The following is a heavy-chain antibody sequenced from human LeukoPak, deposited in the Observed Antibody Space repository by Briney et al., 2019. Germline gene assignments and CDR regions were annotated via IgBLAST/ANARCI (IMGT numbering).Heavy chain of an antibody. J-gene: IGHJ4*02. CDR2: IKGDGSEK. CDR1: GFTFSSYW. CDR3: VRARIDY. Sequence: GGSLRLSCAASGFTFSSYWMTWVRQAPGKGLEWVANIKGDGSEKHYVDSVTGRFTISRDNAKSSLYLQMNSLRGEDTAVYYCVRARIDYWGQGILVTVSS. V-gene: IGHV3-7*04.